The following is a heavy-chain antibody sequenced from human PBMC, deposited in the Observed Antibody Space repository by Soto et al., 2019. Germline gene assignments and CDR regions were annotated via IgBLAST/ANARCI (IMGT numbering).Heavy chain of an antibody. CDR3: AKLAGYCSGNSCHGDYAMDV. V-gene: IGHV4-59*04. J-gene: IGHJ6*02. CDR2: FYYSENT. CDR1: GGSISSYY. D-gene: IGHD2-2*01. Sequence: SETLSLTCTVSGGSISSYYWSWIRQPPGKGLEIFWFFYYSENTYYTPSLKSRVTISLDTSKNQFSFKLSFVPAADTALYYCAKLAGYCSGNSCHGDYAMDVWGQGTTVTVSS.